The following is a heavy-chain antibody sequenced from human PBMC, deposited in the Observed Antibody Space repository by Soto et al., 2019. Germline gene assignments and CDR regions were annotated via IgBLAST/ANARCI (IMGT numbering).Heavy chain of an antibody. CDR2: ISGSGGST. Sequence: GGSLRLSCAASGFTFSSYAMRWVRPVPGKGLEWVSAISGSGGSTYYADSGKGRFTISRDNSKNTMYLQMNSLRAEDTAVYYCANPGYDIDYWGQGTLVTVSS. V-gene: IGHV3-23*01. CDR1: GFTFSSYA. D-gene: IGHD5-12*01. CDR3: ANPGYDIDY. J-gene: IGHJ4*02.